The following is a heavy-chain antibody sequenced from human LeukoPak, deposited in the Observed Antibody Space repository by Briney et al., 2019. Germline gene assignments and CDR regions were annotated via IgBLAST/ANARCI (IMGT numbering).Heavy chain of an antibody. CDR1: GFTFSSYS. CDR3: AKDWGSGSYYEGFDY. CDR2: ISSSSSTI. Sequence: PGGSLRLSCAASGFTFSSYSMNWIRQAPGKGLEWVSYISSSSSTIYYADSVKGRFTISRDNAKNSLYLQMNSLRAEDTAVYYCAKDWGSGSYYEGFDYWGQGTLVTVSS. V-gene: IGHV3-48*01. J-gene: IGHJ4*02. D-gene: IGHD1-26*01.